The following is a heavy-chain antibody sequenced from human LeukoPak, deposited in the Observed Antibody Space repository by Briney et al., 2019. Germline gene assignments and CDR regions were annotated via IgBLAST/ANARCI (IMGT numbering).Heavy chain of an antibody. CDR2: IYYSGNT. V-gene: IGHV4-39*02. J-gene: IGHJ5*02. D-gene: IGHD2-15*01. Sequence: SETLSLTCTVSGDSISTSNSYWGWIRQPPGKGLEWIGSIYYSGNTYYNASLKSRVTISVDTSKNQFSLKLTSVTAADTAVYYCARDWNEVAATPVASPPWGQGTLVTVSS. CDR3: ARDWNEVAATPVASPP. CDR1: GDSISTSNSY.